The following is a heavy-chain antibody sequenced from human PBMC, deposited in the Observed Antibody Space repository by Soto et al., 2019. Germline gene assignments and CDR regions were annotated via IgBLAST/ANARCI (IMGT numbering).Heavy chain of an antibody. CDR3: ARDAEGSTPSFDF. Sequence: QVQLVQSGPEVKKPGSSVKVSCKASGGGFTTYTVSWLRQAPGQGLEWMGRVIPIIARAKYERKFQGRVTITADKSTSTADLKLSGLKSEDTAVYCCARDAEGSTPSFDFWGQGTLVTVAS. D-gene: IGHD2-15*01. CDR2: VIPIIARA. V-gene: IGHV1-69*08. J-gene: IGHJ4*02. CDR1: GGGFTTYT.